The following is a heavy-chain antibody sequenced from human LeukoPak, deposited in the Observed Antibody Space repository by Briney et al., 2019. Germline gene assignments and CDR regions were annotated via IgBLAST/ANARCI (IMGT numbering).Heavy chain of an antibody. D-gene: IGHD4-11*01. Sequence: PGGSLRLSCAASGLILSSYGIHWVRQAPGKGLEWVAVIWYDGTNIYYGDSVKGRFSISRDNSKNTVYLQMDSLSAEDTAVYYCARDAGGAFGNYVNYFDYWGQGTLVTVSS. CDR3: ARDAGGAFGNYVNYFDY. V-gene: IGHV3-33*01. CDR1: GLILSSYG. J-gene: IGHJ4*02. CDR2: IWYDGTNI.